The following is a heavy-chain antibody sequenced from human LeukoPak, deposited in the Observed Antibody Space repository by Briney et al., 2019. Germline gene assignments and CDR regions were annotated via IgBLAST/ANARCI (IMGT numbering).Heavy chain of an antibody. CDR2: ISAYNGNT. J-gene: IGHJ3*02. CDR1: GYSLITYG. CDR3: ARERKSSYDTLTGYYKSDAFDI. Sequence: GASVKVSCKAAGYSLITYGISWVRQATGQGLEWMGWISAYNGNTNYAQKLQGRVTVTTDTSTNTAYMELRSLRSDDTAVYYCARERKSSYDTLTGYYKSDAFDIWGQGTMVTVSS. D-gene: IGHD3-9*01. V-gene: IGHV1-18*01.